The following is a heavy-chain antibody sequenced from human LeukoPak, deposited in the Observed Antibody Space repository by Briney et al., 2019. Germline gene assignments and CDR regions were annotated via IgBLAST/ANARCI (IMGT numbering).Heavy chain of an antibody. J-gene: IGHJ4*02. D-gene: IGHD3-22*01. V-gene: IGHV3-23*01. CDR2: ISGSGGST. CDR1: GFTFSSYA. CDR3: ANLDYYDSSGIDY. Sequence: GGSLRLSCAASGFTFSSYAMSWVRQAPGKGLEWVSAISGSGGSTYYADSVKGRFTISRDNSKNTLYLQMNGLRAEDTAVYYCANLDYYDSSGIDYWGQGTLVTVSS.